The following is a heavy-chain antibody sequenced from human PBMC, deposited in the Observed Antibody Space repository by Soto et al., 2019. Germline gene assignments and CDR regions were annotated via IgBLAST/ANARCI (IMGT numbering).Heavy chain of an antibody. J-gene: IGHJ5*02. CDR2: VYYSGST. CDR1: GGSISTYY. V-gene: IGHV4-59*12. D-gene: IGHD6-6*01. CDR3: ARERPDGARLDP. Sequence: PSETLSLTCTVSGGSISTYYWTWIRQPPGKGLEWIGCVYYSGSTNYNPSLKSRVTISADTSKNQFSLKLSSVTAADTAVYYCARERPDGARLDPWGQGTLVTVSS.